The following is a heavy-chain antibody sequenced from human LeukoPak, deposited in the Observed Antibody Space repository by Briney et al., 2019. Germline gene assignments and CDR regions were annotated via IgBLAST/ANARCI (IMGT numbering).Heavy chain of an antibody. CDR2: IIPILGIA. CDR1: GGTFSSYA. V-gene: IGHV1-69*04. Sequence: ASVKVSCKASGGTFSSYAISWVRQAPGQGLEWMGRIIPILGIANYAQKFQGRVTITADKSTSTAYKELSSLRSEDTAVYYCARLPGDYYYGMDVWGQGTTVTVSS. CDR3: ARLPGDYYYGMDV. J-gene: IGHJ6*02.